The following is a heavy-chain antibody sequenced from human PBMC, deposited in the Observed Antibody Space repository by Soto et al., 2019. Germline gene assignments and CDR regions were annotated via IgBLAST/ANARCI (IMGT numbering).Heavy chain of an antibody. V-gene: IGHV6-1*01. J-gene: IGHJ3*02. D-gene: IGHD6-19*01. CDR2: TYYRSKWYN. CDR3: ASGSGWYGRVSDAFDI. CDR1: GDSVSSNSAA. Sequence: SQTLSLTCSISGDSVSSNSAALNWIRQSPSKGLEWLGRTYYRSKWYNDYAVSVKSRITINSDTSKNQFSLQLNSVTPEDTAVYYCASGSGWYGRVSDAFDIWGQGTMVTVSS.